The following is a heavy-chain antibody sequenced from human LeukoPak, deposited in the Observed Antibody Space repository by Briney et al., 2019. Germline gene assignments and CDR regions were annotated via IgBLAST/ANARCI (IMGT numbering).Heavy chain of an antibody. CDR3: ARDLGCSGGPCFDYYYYYMDV. D-gene: IGHD2-15*01. J-gene: IGHJ6*03. CDR2: ISSSGSTI. V-gene: IGHV3-11*01. CDR1: GFTFSDYY. Sequence: GGSLRLSCAASGFTFSDYYMTWIRQAPGKGLEWVSYISSSGSTIYYADSVKGRFTISRDNAKNSLYLQMNTLRAEDTAVYYCARDLGCSGGPCFDYYYYYMDVWGKGTTVTVSS.